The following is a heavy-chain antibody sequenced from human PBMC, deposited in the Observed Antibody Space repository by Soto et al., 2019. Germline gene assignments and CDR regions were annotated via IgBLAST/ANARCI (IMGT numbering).Heavy chain of an antibody. V-gene: IGHV3-11*06. CDR1: GFIFNDYY. J-gene: IGHJ4*02. CDR3: ARYAAEVTTFFDH. CDR2: ISGSSGSK. Sequence: GGSLRLSCAASGFIFNDYYMSWIRQAPGKGLEWLSNISGSSGSKKYADAGKGRFTISRDNAKKSLYLEMHSLRAEDTAVYYCARYAAEVTTFFDHWGQGTLVTVSS. D-gene: IGHD4-17*01.